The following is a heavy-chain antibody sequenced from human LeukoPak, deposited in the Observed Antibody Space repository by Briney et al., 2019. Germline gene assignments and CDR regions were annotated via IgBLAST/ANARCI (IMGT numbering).Heavy chain of an antibody. CDR2: ISSSGGIT. V-gene: IGHV3-23*01. CDR1: GFTFSNYG. CDR3: ARILDHYDFPNNWFDP. J-gene: IGHJ5*02. D-gene: IGHD3-22*01. Sequence: GSLRLSCAASGFTFSNYGMTWIRQAPGKGLEWVSAISSSGGITYYADSVKGRFTISRDNSKNTPYLQMNSLRGENTAVYYCARILDHYDFPNNWFDPWGQGTLVTVSS.